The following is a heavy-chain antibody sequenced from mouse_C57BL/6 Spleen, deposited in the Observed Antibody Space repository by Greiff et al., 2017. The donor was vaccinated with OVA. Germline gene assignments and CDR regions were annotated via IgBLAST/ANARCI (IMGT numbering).Heavy chain of an antibody. CDR1: GYTFTDYY. CDR3: ARREVPFDY. V-gene: IGHV1-76*01. CDR2: IYPGSGNT. J-gene: IGHJ2*01. D-gene: IGHD2-14*01. Sequence: VKLMESGAELVRPGASVKLSCKASGYTFTDYYINWVKQRPGQGLEWIARIYPGSGNTYYNEKFKGKATLTAEKSSSTAYMQLSSLTSEDSAVYFCARREVPFDYWGQGTTLTVSS.